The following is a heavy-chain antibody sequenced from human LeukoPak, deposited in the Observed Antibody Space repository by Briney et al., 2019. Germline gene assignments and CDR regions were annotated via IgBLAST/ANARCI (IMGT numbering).Heavy chain of an antibody. D-gene: IGHD5-18*01. J-gene: IGHJ5*02. Sequence: PSETLSLTCTVSGGSISSYYWSWIRQPPGKGLEWIWYIYYSGSTNYNPSLKSRVTISVDTSKNQFSLKLSSVTAADTAVYYCARDRGEGSYGYRGTWFDPWGQGTLVTVSS. CDR1: GGSISSYY. CDR2: IYYSGST. V-gene: IGHV4-59*01. CDR3: ARDRGEGSYGYRGTWFDP.